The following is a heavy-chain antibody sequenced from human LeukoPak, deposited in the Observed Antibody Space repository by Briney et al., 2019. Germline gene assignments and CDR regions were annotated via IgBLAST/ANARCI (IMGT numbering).Heavy chain of an antibody. Sequence: SETLSLTCAVYGGSFSGYYWSWIRQPPGKGLEWIGEINHSGSTNYNPSLKSRVTISVDTSKNQFSLKLSSVTAADTAVYYCARFTYYDFWSGYYSRLDPWGQGTLVTDSS. V-gene: IGHV4-34*01. J-gene: IGHJ5*02. CDR3: ARFTYYDFWSGYYSRLDP. CDR2: INHSGST. CDR1: GGSFSGYY. D-gene: IGHD3-3*01.